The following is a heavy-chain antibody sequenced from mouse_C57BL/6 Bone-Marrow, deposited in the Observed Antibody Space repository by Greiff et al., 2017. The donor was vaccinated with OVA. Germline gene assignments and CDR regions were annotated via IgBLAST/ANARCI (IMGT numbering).Heavy chain of an antibody. D-gene: IGHD2-3*01. Sequence: VQLQQSVAELVRPGASVKLSCTASGFNINNTYMHWVKQRPVQGLEWIGRIDPANGHTHYAPKFQGKAPITADTSSNTAYLQLSSLTSEDTAIYYCARDLDGYYLYAMDYWGQGTSVTVSS. CDR1: GFNINNTY. J-gene: IGHJ4*01. CDR3: ARDLDGYYLYAMDY. V-gene: IGHV14-3*01. CDR2: IDPANGHT.